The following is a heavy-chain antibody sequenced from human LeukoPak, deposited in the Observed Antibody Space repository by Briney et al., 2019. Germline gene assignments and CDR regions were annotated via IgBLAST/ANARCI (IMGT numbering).Heavy chain of an antibody. D-gene: IGHD3-10*01. Sequence: ASVKVSCKAPRHTFTGYYMHWVRQAPGQGLEWMGWINPNNGGTNYAQKFRGRVTMTTDTSISTAYMQLSSLISDDTAVYYCASPDYYGSGSYQFDPWGQGTLVIVSS. CDR2: INPNNGGT. J-gene: IGHJ5*02. V-gene: IGHV1-2*02. CDR3: ASPDYYGSGSYQFDP. CDR1: RHTFTGYY.